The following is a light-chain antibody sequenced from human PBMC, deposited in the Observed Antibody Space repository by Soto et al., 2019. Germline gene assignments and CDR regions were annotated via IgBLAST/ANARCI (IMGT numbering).Light chain of an antibody. Sequence: SVRTQRPSVSAAPGQKVTMSCSVGSSNIGNYYVSWHQQLPGTAPKLLIYENDKRPSGIPDRFSGSKSGTSATLGITGLQTGDEADYYCGTWDSSLSIFVFGTGTKVTVL. CDR1: SSNIGNYY. V-gene: IGLV1-51*02. CDR2: END. J-gene: IGLJ1*01. CDR3: GTWDSSLSIFV.